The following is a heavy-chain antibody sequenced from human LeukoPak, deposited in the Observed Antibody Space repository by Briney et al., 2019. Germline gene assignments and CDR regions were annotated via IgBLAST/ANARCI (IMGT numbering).Heavy chain of an antibody. CDR2: IYYSGST. D-gene: IGHD2/OR15-2a*01. CDR1: GGSISSSSYY. V-gene: IGHV4-39*07. Sequence: SETLSLTCTVSGGSISSSSYYWGWIRQPPGKGLEWIGSIYYSGSTNYNPSLKSRVTISVDTSKNQFSLKLSSVTAADTAVYYCARNRYYYYGMDVWGQGTTVTVS. J-gene: IGHJ6*02. CDR3: ARNRYYYYGMDV.